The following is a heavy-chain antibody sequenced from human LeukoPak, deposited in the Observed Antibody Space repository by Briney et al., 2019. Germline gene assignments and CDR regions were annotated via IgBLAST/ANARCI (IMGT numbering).Heavy chain of an antibody. D-gene: IGHD4-17*01. CDR3: AKDGDYGDYDLSEAFDI. CDR1: GFTFSSYA. Sequence: GGSLRLSCAASGFTFSSYAMSWVRQAPGNGLDWVSAISGSGGSTYYADSVKGRFTICRDNSKNTLYLQMNSLRAEDTAVYYCAKDGDYGDYDLSEAFDIWGQGTMVTVSS. J-gene: IGHJ3*02. V-gene: IGHV3-23*01. CDR2: ISGSGGST.